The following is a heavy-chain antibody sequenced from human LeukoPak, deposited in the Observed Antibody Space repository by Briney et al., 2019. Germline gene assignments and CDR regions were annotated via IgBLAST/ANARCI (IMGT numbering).Heavy chain of an antibody. D-gene: IGHD1-26*01. CDR1: GFTFDDYG. J-gene: IGHJ4*02. CDR2: INWNGGST. Sequence: RAGGSLRLSCAASGFTFDDYGMSWVRQAPGKGLEWVSGINWNGGSTGYADSVKGRFTISRDNAKNSLYLQMNSLRAEDTALYHCAKEGKFSGSYGFDYWGQGTLVTVSS. V-gene: IGHV3-20*01. CDR3: AKEGKFSGSYGFDY.